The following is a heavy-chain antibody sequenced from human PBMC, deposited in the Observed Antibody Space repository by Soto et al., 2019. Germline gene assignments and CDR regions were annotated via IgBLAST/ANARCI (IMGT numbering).Heavy chain of an antibody. D-gene: IGHD5-12*01. V-gene: IGHV4-34*01. CDR2: INHSGST. J-gene: IGHJ4*02. Sequence: KTSETLSLTCAVYGGSFSGYYWSWIRQPPGKGLEWIGEINHSGSTNYNPSLKSRVTISVDTSKNQFSLKLSSVTAADTAVYYCARTGGYELDYWGQGTLVTVSS. CDR3: ARTGGYELDY. CDR1: GGSFSGYY.